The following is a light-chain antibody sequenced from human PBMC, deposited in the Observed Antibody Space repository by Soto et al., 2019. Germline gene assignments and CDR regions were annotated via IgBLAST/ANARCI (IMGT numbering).Light chain of an antibody. CDR1: QSVSSTN. CDR2: GAS. V-gene: IGKV3-20*01. J-gene: IGKJ2*03. CDR3: QQYGSSPLS. Sequence: EIVLTQSPGTLSLSPGESATHSCRASQSVSSTNLAWYQQKPGQSPRLVMFGASSRATGSPDRFSGSGSGTDFTLTISRLEPEDFAVYYCQQYGSSPLSFGQGTKLEIK.